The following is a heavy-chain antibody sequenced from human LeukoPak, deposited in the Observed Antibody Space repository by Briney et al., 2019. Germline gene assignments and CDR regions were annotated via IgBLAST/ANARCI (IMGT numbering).Heavy chain of an antibody. D-gene: IGHD4-11*01. CDR1: GDSITNPSYS. CDR2: IYYSGST. J-gene: IGHJ5*02. Sequence: SETLSLTCTVSGDSITNPSYSWGWIRQPPRKGLEFIGAIYYSGSTHYNPSLNRRVTMSIDASKNRFSLKVTSVTAADTAVYCCVRTTVSKEGWFDPWGQGTLVTVSS. V-gene: IGHV4-39*01. CDR3: VRTTVSKEGWFDP.